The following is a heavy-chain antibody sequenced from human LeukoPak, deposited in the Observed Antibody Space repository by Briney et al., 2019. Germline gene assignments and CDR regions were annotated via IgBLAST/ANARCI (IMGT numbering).Heavy chain of an antibody. CDR1: GFTVSSNY. CDR3: ASSGYSSGWYESAFDI. V-gene: IGHV3-53*01. D-gene: IGHD6-19*01. Sequence: GGSLRLSCAASGFTVSSNYMSWVRQAPGKGLEWVSVIYSGGSTYYADSVKGRFTISRDNSKNTLYLQMNSLRAEDTAVYYCASSGYSSGWYESAFDIWGQGTMVTVSS. CDR2: IYSGGST. J-gene: IGHJ3*02.